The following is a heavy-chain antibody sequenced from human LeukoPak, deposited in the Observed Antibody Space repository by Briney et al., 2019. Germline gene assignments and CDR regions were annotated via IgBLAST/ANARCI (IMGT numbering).Heavy chain of an antibody. D-gene: IGHD2-2*01. V-gene: IGHV4-38-2*02. CDR3: ARLCTSCLTDVDY. CDR2: GHHSGST. Sequence: SETLSLTCTVSHYSIRSYYWGWIRQPPGKGLEWIGSGHHSGSTYYNPSLKSRITISLDASKNQFSLKLSSVTAADTAVYYCARLCTSCLTDVDYWGEGTLVTVSS. J-gene: IGHJ4*02. CDR1: HYSIRSYY.